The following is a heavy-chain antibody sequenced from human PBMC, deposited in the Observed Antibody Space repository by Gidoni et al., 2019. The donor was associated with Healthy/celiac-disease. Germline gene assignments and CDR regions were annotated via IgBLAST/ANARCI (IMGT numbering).Heavy chain of an antibody. D-gene: IGHD6-19*01. Sequence: QVQLVESGGGVVKPGRSRRLSGAAAGLTFSSYGMNGVRQAPGKGLEWVAVISYDGSNTSSADSVKGRFTISRDNSKNTLYLQMHSLRAEDTAVYYCAQDLPSSGWDLDYWGQGTLVTVSS. V-gene: IGHV3-30*18. CDR2: ISYDGSNT. CDR3: AQDLPSSGWDLDY. CDR1: GLTFSSYG. J-gene: IGHJ4*02.